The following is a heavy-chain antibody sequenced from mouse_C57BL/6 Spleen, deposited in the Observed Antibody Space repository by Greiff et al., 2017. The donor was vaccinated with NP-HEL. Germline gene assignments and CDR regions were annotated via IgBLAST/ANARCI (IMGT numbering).Heavy chain of an antibody. CDR2: ISYDGSN. CDR3: AREGGYYDVLAWFAY. V-gene: IGHV3-6*01. CDR1: GYSITSGYY. Sequence: EVKLQESGPGLVKPSQSLSLTCSVTGYSITSGYYWNWIRQFPGNKLEWMGYISYDGSNNYNPSLKNRISITRDTSKNQFFLKLNSVTTEDTATYYCAREGGYYDVLAWFAYWGQGTLVTVSA. D-gene: IGHD2-4*01. J-gene: IGHJ3*01.